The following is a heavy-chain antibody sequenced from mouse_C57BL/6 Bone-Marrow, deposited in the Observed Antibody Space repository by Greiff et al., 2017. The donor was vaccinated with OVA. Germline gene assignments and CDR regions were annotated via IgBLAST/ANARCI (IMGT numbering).Heavy chain of an antibody. Sequence: EVKLVESGGGLVKPGGSLKLSCAASGFTFSSYAMSWVRQTPEKRLEWVATISDGGSYTYYPDNVKGRFTISRANAKNNLYLQMSHLKSEDTAMXYCARDYYGSSYFYYAMDYWGQGTSVTVSS. CDR1: GFTFSSYA. D-gene: IGHD1-1*01. J-gene: IGHJ4*01. CDR2: ISDGGSYT. V-gene: IGHV5-4*01. CDR3: ARDYYGSSYFYYAMDY.